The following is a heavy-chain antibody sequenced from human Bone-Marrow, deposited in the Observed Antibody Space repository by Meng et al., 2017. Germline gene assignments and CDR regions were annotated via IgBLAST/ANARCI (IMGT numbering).Heavy chain of an antibody. CDR1: GFTFDDYG. J-gene: IGHJ4*02. D-gene: IGHD3-22*01. V-gene: IGHV3-48*03. CDR3: AANYYYDSTAYYRDY. CDR2: ISSGGDTI. Sequence: GGSLRLSCAASGFTFDDYGMSWVRQAPGKGLEWVSYISSGGDTIYYADSVKGRFTISRDNAKNSLFLQMNSLRAEDTAVYYCAANYYYDSTAYYRDYWGLGTLVTVSS.